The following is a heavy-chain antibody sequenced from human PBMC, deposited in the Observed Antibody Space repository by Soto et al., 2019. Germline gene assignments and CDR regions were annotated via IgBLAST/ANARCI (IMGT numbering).Heavy chain of an antibody. V-gene: IGHV3-33*01. CDR3: ARVPATSAWGYFQH. Sequence: QVQLVESGGGVVQPGRSLRLSCAASGFTFSSYGMHWVRQAPGKGLEWVAVIWYDGSNKYYADSVKGRFTISRDNSKNTLYLQMNSLRAEDTAVYYCARVPATSAWGYFQHWGQGTLVTVSS. CDR1: GFTFSSYG. D-gene: IGHD3-16*01. J-gene: IGHJ1*01. CDR2: IWYDGSNK.